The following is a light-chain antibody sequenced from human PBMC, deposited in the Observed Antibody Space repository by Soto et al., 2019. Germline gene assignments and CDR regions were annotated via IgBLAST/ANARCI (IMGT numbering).Light chain of an antibody. CDR3: NSYTVSTARHYV. V-gene: IGLV2-14*01. CDR2: EVS. Sequence: QSALTQPASVSGSPGQSITISCTGTTNDVGGYNYVSWYQQHPGQPPKLLIFEVSSRPSGVSNRFSGSKSGNTAALTISALQAEDEDDYFCNSYTVSTARHYVFGTGTKLTVL. J-gene: IGLJ1*01. CDR1: TNDVGGYNY.